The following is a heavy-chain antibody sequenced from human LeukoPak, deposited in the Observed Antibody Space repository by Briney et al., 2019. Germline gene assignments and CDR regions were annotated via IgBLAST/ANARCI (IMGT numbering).Heavy chain of an antibody. CDR3: ARHTPTRIVVVPAAIDY. Sequence: SETLSLTCTVSGGSISSSSYYWGWIRQPPGKGLEWIGSIYYSGSTYYNPSLKSRVTISVDTSKNQFSLKLSSVTAADTAVYYCARHTPTRIVVVPAAIDYWGQGTLLTVSS. J-gene: IGHJ4*02. D-gene: IGHD2-2*01. CDR2: IYYSGST. CDR1: GGSISSSSYY. V-gene: IGHV4-39*01.